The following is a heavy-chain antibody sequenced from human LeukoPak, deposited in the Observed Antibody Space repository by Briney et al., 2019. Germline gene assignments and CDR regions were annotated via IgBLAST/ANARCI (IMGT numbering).Heavy chain of an antibody. CDR3: GRPRTVTTRFAPVDY. Sequence: GGSLRLSCAASGLTFSNYAMTWVRQAPGKGLEWVSAISTNGDRTYYADSVKGRFTVSRDNFKNTLYLQMNSLRAEDSAAYYCGRPRTVTTRFAPVDYWGQGTLVTVSS. CDR1: GLTFSNYA. V-gene: IGHV3-23*01. J-gene: IGHJ4*02. D-gene: IGHD4-17*01. CDR2: ISTNGDRT.